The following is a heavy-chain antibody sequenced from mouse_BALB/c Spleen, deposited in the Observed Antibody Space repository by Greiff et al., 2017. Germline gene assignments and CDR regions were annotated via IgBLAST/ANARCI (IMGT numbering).Heavy chain of an antibody. CDR2: IDPANGNT. CDR1: GFNIKDTY. J-gene: IGHJ2*01. Sequence: EVQLQESGAELVRPGALVKLSCKASGFNIKDTYMHWVKQRPEQGLEWIGRIDPANGNTKYDPKFQGKATITADTSSNTAYLQLSSLTSEDTAVYYCAGSSYGYWGQGTTLTVSS. CDR3: AGSSYGY. V-gene: IGHV14-3*02. D-gene: IGHD1-1*01.